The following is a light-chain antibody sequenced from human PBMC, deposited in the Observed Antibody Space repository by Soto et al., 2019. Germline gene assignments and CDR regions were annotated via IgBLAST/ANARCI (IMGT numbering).Light chain of an antibody. CDR1: SSDVGDYNF. CDR3: SSYSSTTPHVV. CDR2: VVS. V-gene: IGLV2-14*03. J-gene: IGLJ2*01. Sequence: QSVLTQPASVSGSPGQSITISCTGTSSDVGDYNFVSWYQQHPGKAPKLVIYVVSDRPSGVSSRFSGSKSGNTASLTISGLQAEDEADFYCSSYSSTTPHVVFGGGTQLTVL.